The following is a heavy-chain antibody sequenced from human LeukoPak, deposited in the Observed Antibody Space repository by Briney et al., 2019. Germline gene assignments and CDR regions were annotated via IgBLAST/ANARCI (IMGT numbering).Heavy chain of an antibody. J-gene: IGHJ4*02. CDR3: ARDPVAGDVFDY. D-gene: IGHD6-19*01. CDR2: IIIGSSYI. V-gene: IGHV3-21*01. Sequence: GGSLRPSCAASGFTLSTYSMNWVRQAPGRGLEWVSSIIIGSSYIYYADSVKGRFTISRDNAKHSLYLQMNSLRAEDTAVYYCARDPVAGDVFDYWRQGTLVSVCS. CDR1: GFTLSTYS.